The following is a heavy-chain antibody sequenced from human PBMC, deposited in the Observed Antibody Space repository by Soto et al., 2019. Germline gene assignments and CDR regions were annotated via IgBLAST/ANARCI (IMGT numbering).Heavy chain of an antibody. D-gene: IGHD4-17*01. Sequence: QLQLQESGSGLVQPSQTLSLTCAVSGGSISNFGYSWSWIRQPPGKGLEWIGFIYRSGSTDYSPSLKSRVTISVDTSKHQFSPQLRSVTAADTAIYYCAYGGPGNYWGRGTLVSVSS. V-gene: IGHV4-30-2*01. CDR3: AYGGPGNY. CDR1: GGSISNFGYS. CDR2: IYRSGST. J-gene: IGHJ4*02.